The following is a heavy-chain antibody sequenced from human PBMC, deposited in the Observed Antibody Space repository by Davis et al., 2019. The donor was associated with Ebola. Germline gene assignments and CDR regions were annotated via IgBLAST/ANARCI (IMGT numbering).Heavy chain of an antibody. D-gene: IGHD4-11*01. CDR1: GGSISSYY. CDR2: IYYSGST. Sequence: MPGGSLRLSCTVSGGSISSYYWSWIRQPPGKGLEWIGYIYYSGSTNYNPSLKSRVTISVDTSKNQFSLKLSSVTAADTAVYYCARAAYSNYPYYYYGMDVWGQGTTVTVSS. V-gene: IGHV4-59*01. J-gene: IGHJ6*02. CDR3: ARAAYSNYPYYYYGMDV.